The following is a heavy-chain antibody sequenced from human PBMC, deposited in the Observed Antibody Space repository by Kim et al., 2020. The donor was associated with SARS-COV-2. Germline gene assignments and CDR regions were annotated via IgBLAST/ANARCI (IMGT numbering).Heavy chain of an antibody. D-gene: IGHD6-19*01. V-gene: IGHV1-69*13. CDR1: GGTFSSYA. CDR3: ARGTYGSGTAVAGTPSLLCCAFDI. Sequence: SVKVSCKASGGTFSSYAISWVRQAPGQGLEWMGGIIPIFGTANYAQKFQGRVTITADESTSTAYMELSSLRSEDTAVYYCARGTYGSGTAVAGTPSLLCCAFDIWGQGTMVTVST. CDR2: IIPIFGTA. J-gene: IGHJ3*02.